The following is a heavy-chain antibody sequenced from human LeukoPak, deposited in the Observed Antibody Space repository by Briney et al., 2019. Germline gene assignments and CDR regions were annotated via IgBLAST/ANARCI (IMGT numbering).Heavy chain of an antibody. CDR1: GGSISSNTYF. CDR3: ATSDTVSTYNWFDS. Sequence: SETLSLTCNVSGGSISSNTYFWGWIRRPPGKGLEWIGSIRYSGSTYYNPSLKSRVTISVDTSKNQFSLNLSSLTAADTAVYYCATSDTVSTYNWFDSWGQGTLVTVS. J-gene: IGHJ5*01. CDR2: IRYSGST. D-gene: IGHD5/OR15-5a*01. V-gene: IGHV4-39*01.